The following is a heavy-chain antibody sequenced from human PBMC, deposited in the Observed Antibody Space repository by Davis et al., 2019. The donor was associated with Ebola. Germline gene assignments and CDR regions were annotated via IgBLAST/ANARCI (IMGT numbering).Heavy chain of an antibody. CDR3: ATDRNWDFDY. D-gene: IGHD7-27*01. CDR2: ISDSSTTI. CDR1: GFTVSSNF. V-gene: IGHV3-48*02. J-gene: IGHJ4*02. Sequence: GESLKISCAASGFTVSSNFMSWVRQAPGKGLEWVSYISDSSTTIYYADSVKGRFTISRDNAKNSLYLQMNSLRDEDTAVYYCATDRNWDFDYWGQGTLVTVSS.